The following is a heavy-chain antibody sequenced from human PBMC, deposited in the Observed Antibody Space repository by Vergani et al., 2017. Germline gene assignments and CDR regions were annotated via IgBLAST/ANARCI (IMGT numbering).Heavy chain of an antibody. V-gene: IGHV3-30-3*01. CDR1: GFTFSSYA. CDR3: ARGASGDYVSSFDY. CDR2: ISYDGSNK. J-gene: IGHJ4*02. Sequence: QVQLVESGGGVVQPGRSLRLSCAASGFTFSSYAMNWVRQAPGKGLEWVAVISYDGSNKYYADSVKGRFTISRDNSKNTLYLQMNSLRAEDTAVYYCARGASGDYVSSFDYWGQGTLVTVSS. D-gene: IGHD4-17*01.